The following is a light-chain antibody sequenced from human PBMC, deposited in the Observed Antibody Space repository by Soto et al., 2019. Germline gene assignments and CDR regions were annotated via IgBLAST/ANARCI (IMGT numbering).Light chain of an antibody. Sequence: QSVLTQPPSASGTPGQRVTISCSGSSSNIGSNYVYWYQQLPGTAPKLLIYRNDQRPSGVPDRFSGSKSRTSASLASSGLRSDDEADYYCAAWDDSLSGVVFGGGTKLTVL. CDR3: AAWDDSLSGVV. CDR2: RND. J-gene: IGLJ3*02. V-gene: IGLV1-47*01. CDR1: SSNIGSNY.